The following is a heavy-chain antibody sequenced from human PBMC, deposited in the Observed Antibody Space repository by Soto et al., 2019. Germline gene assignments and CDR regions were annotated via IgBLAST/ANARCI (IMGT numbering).Heavy chain of an antibody. CDR3: ATDRGSSSYYYDGMDV. D-gene: IGHD6-6*01. J-gene: IGHJ6*02. Sequence: EVQLLESGGGLVQPGGSLRLSCAASGFTFSSYAMSWVRQAPGQGLECVSAISGSGGSTYYADSVKGRFTISRDNSKNSLYLQMNGLIAEDTAVYYCATDRGSSSYYYDGMDVWGQGTTVTVSS. CDR1: GFTFSSYA. CDR2: ISGSGGST. V-gene: IGHV3-23*01.